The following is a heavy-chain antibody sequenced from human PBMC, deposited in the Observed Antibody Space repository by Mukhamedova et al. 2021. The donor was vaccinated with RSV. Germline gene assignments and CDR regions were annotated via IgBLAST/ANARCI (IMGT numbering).Heavy chain of an antibody. V-gene: IGHV3-7*01. CDR2: IKQDGSEK. Sequence: WVANIKQDGSEKYYVDSVKGRFTIPRDNAKNSLYLQMNSLRAEDTAVYYCARAYDSSGYLFDYWGQGTLVTVSS. CDR3: ARAYDSSGYLFDY. J-gene: IGHJ4*02. D-gene: IGHD3-22*01.